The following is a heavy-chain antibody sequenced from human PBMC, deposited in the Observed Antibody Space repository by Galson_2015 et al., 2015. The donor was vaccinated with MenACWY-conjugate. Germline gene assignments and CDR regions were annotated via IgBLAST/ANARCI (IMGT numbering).Heavy chain of an antibody. CDR1: GGPMGTSY. V-gene: IGHV4-59*01. CDR2: LYYIDST. CDR3: AKSVAPRPGLYYHYRDV. J-gene: IGHJ4*02. D-gene: IGHD6-6*01. Sequence: SETLSLTCTVSGGPMGTSYWSWIRQPPGKALEWIGYLYYIDSTNYSPSFGSRVAMSVDRSKNQFSLRLNSVTAADTAVYYCAKSVAPRPGLYYHYRDVWGQGTLVTVSS.